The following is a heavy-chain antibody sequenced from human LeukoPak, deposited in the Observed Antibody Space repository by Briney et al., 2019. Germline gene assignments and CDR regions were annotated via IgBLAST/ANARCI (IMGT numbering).Heavy chain of an antibody. CDR3: AKAGDCTNGVCYTTYYYMDV. V-gene: IGHV3-43D*04. D-gene: IGHD2-8*01. Sequence: GGSLRLSCAASGFTFDDYAMHWVRHAPGKGLEWVSLISWDGGSTYYADSVKGRFPISRDNSKNSLYLQMNSLRAEDTALYYCAKAGDCTNGVCYTTYYYMDVWGKGTTVTVSS. J-gene: IGHJ6*03. CDR1: GFTFDDYA. CDR2: ISWDGGST.